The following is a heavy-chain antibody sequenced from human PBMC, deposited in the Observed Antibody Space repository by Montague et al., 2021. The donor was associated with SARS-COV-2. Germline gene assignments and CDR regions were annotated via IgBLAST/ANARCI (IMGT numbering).Heavy chain of an antibody. CDR2: IYSGST. CDR3: ARELGYCSSTDCFYFDY. Sequence: SETLSLTCTVSGGSINSSSYYWGWIRQPPGKGLEWIGSIYSGSTYYNPSLKSRVTISVDTSKNQFSLKLSSVTAADTAVFYCARELGYCSSTDCFYFDYWGQGTLVTVSS. J-gene: IGHJ4*02. D-gene: IGHD2-2*01. CDR1: GGSINSSSYY. V-gene: IGHV4-39*07.